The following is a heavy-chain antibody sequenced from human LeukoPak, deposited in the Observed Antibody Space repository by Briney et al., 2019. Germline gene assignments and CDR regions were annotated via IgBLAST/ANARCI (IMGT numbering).Heavy chain of an antibody. J-gene: IGHJ3*02. Sequence: GGSLRLSCAASGFIFSDYGMSWVRQAPGKGLEWVSGISGSGVKTNYANSVKGRFSISRDNTKNTLSLQMNGLRAEDTALYYCAKEGNYYGNGDAFDIWGQGTLVSVSS. D-gene: IGHD3-10*01. CDR2: ISGSGVKT. CDR1: GFIFSDYG. CDR3: AKEGNYYGNGDAFDI. V-gene: IGHV3-23*01.